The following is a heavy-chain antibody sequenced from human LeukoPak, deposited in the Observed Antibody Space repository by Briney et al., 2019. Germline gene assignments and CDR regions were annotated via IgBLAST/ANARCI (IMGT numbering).Heavy chain of an antibody. CDR1: GGSISSYY. Sequence: PSETLSLTCTVSGGSISSYYWSWIRQPPGKGLEWIGYIYYSGSTNYNPSLKSRVTISVDTSKNQFSLKLSSVTAADTAVYYCARVVVPRLFDYWGQGTLVTVSS. J-gene: IGHJ4*02. V-gene: IGHV4-59*01. D-gene: IGHD2-15*01. CDR2: IYYSGST. CDR3: ARVVVPRLFDY.